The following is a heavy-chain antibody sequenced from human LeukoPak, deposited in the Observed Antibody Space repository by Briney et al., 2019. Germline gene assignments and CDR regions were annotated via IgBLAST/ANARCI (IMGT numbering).Heavy chain of an antibody. CDR1: GGTFSSYA. CDR2: INPNSGGT. V-gene: IGHV1-2*02. J-gene: IGHJ4*02. CDR3: ARELELGHCDY. D-gene: IGHD1-7*01. Sequence: GASVKVSCKASGGTFSSYAISWVRQAPGQGLEWMGWINPNSGGTNYAQKFQGRVTMTRDTSISTAYMELSRLRSDDTAVYYCARELELGHCDYWGQGTLVTVSS.